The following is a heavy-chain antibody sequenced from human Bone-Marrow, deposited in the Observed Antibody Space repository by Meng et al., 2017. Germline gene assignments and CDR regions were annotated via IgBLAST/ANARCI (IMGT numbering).Heavy chain of an antibody. CDR3: ASLPFFYDSSGYDHDY. V-gene: IGHV1-2*06. CDR2: INPKSGDT. CDR1: GYTFPDYW. J-gene: IGHJ4*02. D-gene: IGHD3-22*01. Sequence: ASVKVSCKASGYTFPDYWLHWVRRAPGQGLEWMGRINPKSGDTHYAQRFQGRVTMTGDTSISTAYMELSGLRSDDTAMYYCASLPFFYDSSGYDHDYWGQGTLVTVSS.